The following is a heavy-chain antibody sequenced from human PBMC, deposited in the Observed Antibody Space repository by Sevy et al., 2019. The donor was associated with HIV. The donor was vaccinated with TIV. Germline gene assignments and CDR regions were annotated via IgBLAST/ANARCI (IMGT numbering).Heavy chain of an antibody. CDR2: INQDGGEK. CDR1: GFPFSSYA. Sequence: GGSLRLSCAASGFPFSSYAMSWVRQAPGKGLEWVANINQDGGEKYHMDSVKGRFTISRDNAKNSPYLQMNSLRAEDSAVYFCARVSSIYYDRGYYYAMDVWGQGTTVTVSS. V-gene: IGHV3-7*01. CDR3: ARVSSIYYDRGYYYAMDV. J-gene: IGHJ6*02. D-gene: IGHD3-22*01.